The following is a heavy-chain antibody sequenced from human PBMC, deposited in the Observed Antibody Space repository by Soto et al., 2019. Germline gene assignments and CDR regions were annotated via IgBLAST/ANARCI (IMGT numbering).Heavy chain of an antibody. V-gene: IGHV3-30*18. CDR2: ISYDGSNK. J-gene: IGHJ4*02. Sequence: PGGSLRLSCAASGFTFSSYGMHWVRQAPGKGLEWVAVISYDGSNKYCADSVKGRFTISRDNSKNTLYLQMNSLRAEDTAVYYCAKGDSTVTSRFDYWGQGTLVTVSS. D-gene: IGHD4-17*01. CDR3: AKGDSTVTSRFDY. CDR1: GFTFSSYG.